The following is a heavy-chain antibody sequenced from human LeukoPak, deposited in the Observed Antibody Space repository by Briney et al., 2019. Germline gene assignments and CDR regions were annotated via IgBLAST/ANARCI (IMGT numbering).Heavy chain of an antibody. J-gene: IGHJ4*02. Sequence: SVKVSCKASGGTFSSYAISWVRQAPGQGLEWMGGIIPTFGTANYAQKFQGRVTITADESTSTAYMELSSLRSEDTAVYYCARSGAGRDGYNYLDYWGQGTLVTVSS. CDR3: ARSGAGRDGYNYLDY. CDR2: IIPTFGTA. V-gene: IGHV1-69*13. D-gene: IGHD5-24*01. CDR1: GGTFSSYA.